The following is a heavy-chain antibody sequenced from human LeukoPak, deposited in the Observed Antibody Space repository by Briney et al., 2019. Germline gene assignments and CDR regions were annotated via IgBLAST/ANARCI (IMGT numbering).Heavy chain of an antibody. V-gene: IGHV1-2*06. CDR3: AHGGGSYGDV. CDR2: FDPNNGGT. J-gene: IGHJ3*01. D-gene: IGHD1-26*01. Sequence: ASAKASCQAFGYTFTGYYMHWLRQAPGQGLEWMGRFDPNNGGTSYAQKFQGRVTITRDTSVSTDYMELSSLRSDDTAVYYCAHGGGSYGDVWGQGTMVAVSS. CDR1: GYTFTGYY.